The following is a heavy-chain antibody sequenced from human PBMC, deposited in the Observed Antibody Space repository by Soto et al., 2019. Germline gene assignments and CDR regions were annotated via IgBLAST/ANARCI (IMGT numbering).Heavy chain of an antibody. CDR2: IWYDGSNK. J-gene: IGHJ6*02. CDR3: AREGILTGYSTLYYGMDV. Sequence: QVQLVESGGGVVQPGRSLRLCCAASGFTFSSYGMHWVRQAPGKGLEWVAVIWYDGSNKYYADSVKGRFTISRDNSKNTLYLQMNSLRAEDTAVYYCAREGILTGYSTLYYGMDVWGQGTTVTVSS. V-gene: IGHV3-33*01. CDR1: GFTFSSYG. D-gene: IGHD3-9*01.